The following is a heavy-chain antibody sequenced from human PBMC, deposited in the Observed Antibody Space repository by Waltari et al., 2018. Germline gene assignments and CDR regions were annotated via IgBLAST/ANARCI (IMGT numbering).Heavy chain of an antibody. J-gene: IGHJ6*02. V-gene: IGHV3-53*01. Sequence: EVQLVESGGGLIQPGGSLRLSCAASGFTVSSNYMSWVRQAPGKGLEWVSVIYSGGSTYYADSVKGRFTISRDNSKNTLYLQINSLRAEDTAVYYCASTRVATGYGMDVWGQGTTVTVSS. CDR3: ASTRVATGYGMDV. D-gene: IGHD3-10*01. CDR1: GFTVSSNY. CDR2: IYSGGST.